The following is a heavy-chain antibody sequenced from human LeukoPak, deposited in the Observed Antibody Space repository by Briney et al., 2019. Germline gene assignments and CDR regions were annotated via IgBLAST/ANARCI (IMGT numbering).Heavy chain of an antibody. V-gene: IGHV3-21*04. CDR3: AKDPDCTSGICYTFFDY. CDR1: GFSFSRYS. J-gene: IGHJ4*02. CDR2: ISSSSSYI. D-gene: IGHD2-8*01. Sequence: GGSLRLSCAASGFSFSRYSMNWVRQAPGKGLEWVSSISSSSSYIYYADSVKGRFTISRHNAKNSLYLQMNSLRAEDTAVYYCAKDPDCTSGICYTFFDYWGQGTLVTVSS.